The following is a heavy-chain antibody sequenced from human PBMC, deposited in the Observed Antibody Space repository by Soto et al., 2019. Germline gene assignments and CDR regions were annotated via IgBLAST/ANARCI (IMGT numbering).Heavy chain of an antibody. CDR1: GYAFSAHY. CDR2: INPNSGGT. CDR3: ARDRRESILYYYYYYGMDV. V-gene: IGHV1-2*04. Sequence: ASVEATCKTSGYAFSAHYMHWVRQAPGQGLELMGWINPNSGGTNYAQKFQGWVTMTRDTSISTAYMELSRLRSDDTAVYYCARDRRESILYYYYYYGMDVWGQGTTVTVSS. D-gene: IGHD3-10*01. J-gene: IGHJ6*02.